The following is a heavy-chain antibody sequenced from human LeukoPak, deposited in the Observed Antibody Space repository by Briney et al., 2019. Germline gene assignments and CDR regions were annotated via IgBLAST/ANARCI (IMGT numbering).Heavy chain of an antibody. CDR1: GYTLTELS. CDR3: ATFNFGRTTGDY. J-gene: IGHJ4*02. V-gene: IGHV1-24*01. D-gene: IGHD2-2*01. CDR2: FDPEDGET. Sequence: ASVKVSCKVSGYTLTELSMHWVRQAPGKGLEWMGGFDPEDGETIYAQKFQGRVTMTEDTSTDTAYMELSSLRSEDTAVYYCATFNFGRTTGDYWGQGTLVTVSS.